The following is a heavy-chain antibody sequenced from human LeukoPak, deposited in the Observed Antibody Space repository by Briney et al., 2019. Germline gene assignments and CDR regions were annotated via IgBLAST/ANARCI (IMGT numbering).Heavy chain of an antibody. CDR2: IYYSGST. D-gene: IGHD6-6*01. J-gene: IGHJ4*02. V-gene: IGHV4-39*01. CDR3: ARHRGSSSLFDY. Sequence: PSETLSLTCIVSGGSISSNDYYWDWIRQPPGMGLEYIGSIYYSGSTYYNPSLKSRVTISVDTSKNQFSLKLSSVTAADTAVYYCARHRGSSSLFDYWGQGTLVTVSS. CDR1: GGSISSNDYY.